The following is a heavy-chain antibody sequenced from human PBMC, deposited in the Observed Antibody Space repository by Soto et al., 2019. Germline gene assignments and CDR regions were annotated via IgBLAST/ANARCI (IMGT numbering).Heavy chain of an antibody. CDR2: VTKGGDST. V-gene: IGHV3-23*01. D-gene: IGHD2-8*01. Sequence: PGGSLRLSCAASGFAFSSSAMTWVRQAPGKGLQWVSSVTKGGDSTFYADSVRGRFTISRDNSKNTLFLQMNSLRVEDTAIYYCARPQRANDAYYGMDVWGQGTTVTVSS. J-gene: IGHJ6*02. CDR3: ARPQRANDAYYGMDV. CDR1: GFAFSSSA.